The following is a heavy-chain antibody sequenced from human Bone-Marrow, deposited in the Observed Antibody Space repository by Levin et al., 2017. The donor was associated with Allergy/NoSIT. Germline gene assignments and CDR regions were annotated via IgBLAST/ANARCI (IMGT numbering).Heavy chain of an antibody. J-gene: IGHJ6*02. Sequence: GESLKISCAASGFTFSSYGMHWVRQAPGKGLEWVAVISYDGSNKYYADSVKGRFTISRDNSKNTLYLQMNSLRAEDTAVYYCAKGLGDSSGYPHYYYYYGMDVWGQGTTVTVSS. CDR2: ISYDGSNK. D-gene: IGHD3-22*01. CDR3: AKGLGDSSGYPHYYYYYGMDV. CDR1: GFTFSSYG. V-gene: IGHV3-30*18.